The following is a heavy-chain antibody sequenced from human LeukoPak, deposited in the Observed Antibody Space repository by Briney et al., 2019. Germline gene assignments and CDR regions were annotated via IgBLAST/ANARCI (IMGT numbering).Heavy chain of an antibody. V-gene: IGHV4-34*01. CDR2: INHSGNT. CDR1: GGSFSGYY. J-gene: IGHJ4*02. Sequence: SETLSLTCAVYGGSFSGYYWSWIRQPPGKGLEWIGEINHSGNTNYNPSLKSRVTISVDTSKNQFSLKLSSVTAADTAVYYCARFPDSSDYWGQGTLVTVSS. D-gene: IGHD1-14*01. CDR3: ARFPDSSDY.